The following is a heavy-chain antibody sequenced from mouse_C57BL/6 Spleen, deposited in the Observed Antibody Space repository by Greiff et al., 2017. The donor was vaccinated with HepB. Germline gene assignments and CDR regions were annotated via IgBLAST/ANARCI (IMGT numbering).Heavy chain of an antibody. V-gene: IGHV7-4*01. CDR2: IRNKANGYTT. CDR3: VKAGSYYYPYYYAMAY. D-gene: IGHD1-1*01. Sequence: EVMLVESGGGLVQPGASLRLSCAASGFTFTDYYMSWVRQPPGKAPEWLALIRNKANGYTTEYTASVKGRFTISRDNSQNILYLQMNTLRAEDSATYYCVKAGSYYYPYYYAMAYWGQGTSVTVSS. CDR1: GFTFTDYY. J-gene: IGHJ4*01.